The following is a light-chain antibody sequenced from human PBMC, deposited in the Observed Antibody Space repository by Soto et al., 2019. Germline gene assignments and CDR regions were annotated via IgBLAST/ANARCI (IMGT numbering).Light chain of an antibody. V-gene: IGKV3-11*01. Sequence: EIALTQSPDTLCLSPGESAALSGRASQSVSNNYLAWYQQKPGQAPRLLMYGASTRADGIPARFTGSGSGTEFTLTISSLEPEDFAVYYCQHRSNWPPTITFGQGTRLEIK. J-gene: IGKJ5*01. CDR3: QHRSNWPPTIT. CDR1: QSVSNNY. CDR2: GAS.